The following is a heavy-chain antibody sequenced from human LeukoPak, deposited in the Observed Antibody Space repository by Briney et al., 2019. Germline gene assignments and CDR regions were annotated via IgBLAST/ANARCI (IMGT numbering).Heavy chain of an antibody. J-gene: IGHJ4*02. V-gene: IGHV4-59*01. CDR1: GGSISSYH. D-gene: IGHD5-18*01. Sequence: PSETLSLTCTVSGGSISSYHWSWIRQPPGKGLEWIGYIYYSGSTNYNPSLKSRVTISVDTSKNQFSLKLSSVTAADTAVYYCARAVDTAMRGEYYFDYWGQGTLVTVSS. CDR2: IYYSGST. CDR3: ARAVDTAMRGEYYFDY.